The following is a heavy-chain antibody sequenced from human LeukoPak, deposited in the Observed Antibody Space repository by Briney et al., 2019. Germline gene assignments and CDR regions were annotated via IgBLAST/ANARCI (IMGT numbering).Heavy chain of an antibody. CDR1: GFTFSSYA. J-gene: IGHJ3*02. D-gene: IGHD2-2*01. CDR2: ISYDGSKK. CDR3: ARGYHDAFDI. Sequence: GGSLRLSCAASGFTFSSYAMHWVRQAPGKGLEWVTVISYDGSKKYYADSVKGRFIISRDNSKNTLYLQMNSLRAEDTAVYYCARGYHDAFDIWGQGTMVTVSS. V-gene: IGHV3-30-3*01.